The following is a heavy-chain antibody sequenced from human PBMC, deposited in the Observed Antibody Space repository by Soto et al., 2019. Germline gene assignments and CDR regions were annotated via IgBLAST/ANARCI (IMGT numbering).Heavy chain of an antibody. V-gene: IGHV3-30*14. CDR1: GFPYSTYT. Sequence: GGSLRLSCAASGFPYSTYTMHWVRQAPGKGLEWVAVISYDGNNKFYAAPVKGRFTIGRDDSQNTLFLQMDSLQTEDTAVYDCTTTLEYCSTSCLWGQGALVTVSS. CDR3: TTTLEYCSTSCL. J-gene: IGHJ1*01. CDR2: ISYDGNNK. D-gene: IGHD2-2*01.